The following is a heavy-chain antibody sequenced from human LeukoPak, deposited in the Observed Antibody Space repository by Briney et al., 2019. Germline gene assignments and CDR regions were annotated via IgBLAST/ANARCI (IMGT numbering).Heavy chain of an antibody. Sequence: ASVKVSCKASGYTFTDYYMHWVRQAPGQGLEWMGRINPDSGGTNYAQEFQGRVTMTRDTSIFTAYMELTRLRSDDTAVYYCARGTPSLYWGQGTRVTVSS. CDR1: GYTFTDYY. D-gene: IGHD2-2*01. CDR2: INPDSGGT. V-gene: IGHV1-2*02. CDR3: ARGTPSLY. J-gene: IGHJ4*02.